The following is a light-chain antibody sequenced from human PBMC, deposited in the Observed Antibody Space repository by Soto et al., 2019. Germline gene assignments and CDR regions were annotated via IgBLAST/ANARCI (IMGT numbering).Light chain of an antibody. CDR2: DVS. J-gene: IGLJ3*02. V-gene: IGLV2-14*03. CDR3: SSYIFGDTPWV. Sequence: QSALTQPASVSGSPGQSITISCTGTSSDIGSYNYVSWYQQHPGKAPKLMIYDVSNRPSGVSNRFFGSKSGNTASLTISGLQAEDEADYYCSSYIFGDTPWVFGGGTKLTAL. CDR1: SSDIGSYNY.